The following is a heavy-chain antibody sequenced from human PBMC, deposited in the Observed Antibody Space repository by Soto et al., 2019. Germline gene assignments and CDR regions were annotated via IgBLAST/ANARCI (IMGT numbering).Heavy chain of an antibody. CDR2: MNPNSGNT. J-gene: IGHJ6*02. V-gene: IGHV1-8*01. CDR1: GYTFTSYD. CDR3: ASLKTRDNWNYKYYYGMDV. Sequence: QVQLVQSGAEVKKPGASVKVSCKASGYTFTSYDINWLRQATGQGLEWMGWMNPNSGNTGYAQKFQGRVTMTRNTSISTAYMELSSLRSEDTSVYYCASLKTRDNWNYKYYYGMDVWGQGTTVTVSS. D-gene: IGHD1-7*01.